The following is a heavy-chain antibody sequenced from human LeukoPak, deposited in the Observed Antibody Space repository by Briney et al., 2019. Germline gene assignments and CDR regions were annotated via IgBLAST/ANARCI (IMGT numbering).Heavy chain of an antibody. CDR3: ARDFGYSTSSTNYFDF. V-gene: IGHV3-9*01. CDR2: IGWNSGRI. J-gene: IGHJ4*02. CDR1: GFTFDDYA. D-gene: IGHD6-6*01. Sequence: GRSLRLSCAASGFTFDDYAMHLLRQVPGMGLDWVSSIGWNSGRIDYADSVKGRFSISRDNAKNSLYLQMNSLRGEDTALYYCARDFGYSTSSTNYFDFWGQGTLVTVSS.